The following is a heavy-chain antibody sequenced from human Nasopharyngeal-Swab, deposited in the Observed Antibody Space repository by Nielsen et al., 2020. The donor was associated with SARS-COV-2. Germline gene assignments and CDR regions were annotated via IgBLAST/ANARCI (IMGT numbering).Heavy chain of an antibody. CDR1: GGSISSRSYY. J-gene: IGHJ6*02. CDR2: IYYSGST. V-gene: IGHV4-39*01. Sequence: SETLSLTCTVPGGSISSRSYYWGWIRQPPGKGLEWIGSIYYSGSTYYNPSLKRRVTISVDTSKNQFSLKLSSVTAADTAVYYCARLPSSSWFSHGMDVWGQGTTVTVSS. D-gene: IGHD6-13*01. CDR3: ARLPSSSWFSHGMDV.